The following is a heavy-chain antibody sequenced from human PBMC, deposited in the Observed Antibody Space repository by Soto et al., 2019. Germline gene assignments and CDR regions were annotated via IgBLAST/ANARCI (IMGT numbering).Heavy chain of an antibody. D-gene: IGHD2-8*02. CDR3: VRYGLLDKSGLLGFDH. V-gene: IGHV1-2*02. Sequence: ASVKVSCKASGYTFTGYYMHWVRQAPGQGLEWMGWINPNSGGTNYAQKFQGRVTMTRDTSISTAYMELSRLRSDDTAVYYCVRYGLLDKSGLLGFDHWGQGTLVTVSS. CDR2: INPNSGGT. J-gene: IGHJ5*02. CDR1: GYTFTGYY.